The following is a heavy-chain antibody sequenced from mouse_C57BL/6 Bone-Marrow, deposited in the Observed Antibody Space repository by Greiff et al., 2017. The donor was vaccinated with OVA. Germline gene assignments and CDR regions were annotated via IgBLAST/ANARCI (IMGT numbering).Heavy chain of an antibody. J-gene: IGHJ1*03. CDR3: ARHAYYSNYTLYFDV. Sequence: QVHVKQSGAELVKPGASVKLSCKASGYTFTEYTIHWVKQRSGQGLEWIGWFYPGSGSIKYNEKFKDKATLTADKSSSTVYMELSRLTSEDSAVYFCARHAYYSNYTLYFDVWGTGTTVTVSS. CDR2: FYPGSGSI. V-gene: IGHV1-62-2*01. CDR1: GYTFTEYT. D-gene: IGHD2-5*01.